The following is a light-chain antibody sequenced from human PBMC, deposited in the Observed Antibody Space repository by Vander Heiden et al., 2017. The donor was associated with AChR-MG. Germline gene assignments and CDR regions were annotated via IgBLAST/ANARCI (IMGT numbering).Light chain of an antibody. CDR3: TSHDSNGNVV. CDR2: GKN. CDR1: SLSYFY. V-gene: IGLV3-19*01. Sequence: SSELTQDPAVSVALGTTVRITCHGDSLSYFYAVWYRHDPRQAPLLVIYGKNNRPSGTPDRFSASKSGATASATITGAQAEDDAYYYCTSHDSNGNVVFGGGTKLTVL. J-gene: IGLJ2*01.